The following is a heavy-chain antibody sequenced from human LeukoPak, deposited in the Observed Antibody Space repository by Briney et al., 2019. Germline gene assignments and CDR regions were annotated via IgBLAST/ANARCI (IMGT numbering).Heavy chain of an antibody. J-gene: IGHJ3*02. D-gene: IGHD3-16*01. CDR2: ISAYNGNT. V-gene: IGHV1-18*01. CDR3: ARENYDYVWGSYKSATDAFDI. CDR1: GYTFTSYG. Sequence: ASVKVSCKASGYTFTSYGISWVRQAPGQGLEWMGWISAYNGNTNYAQKLQGRVTMTRDTSISTAYMELSRLRSDDTAVYYCARENYDYVWGSYKSATDAFDIWGQGTMVTVSS.